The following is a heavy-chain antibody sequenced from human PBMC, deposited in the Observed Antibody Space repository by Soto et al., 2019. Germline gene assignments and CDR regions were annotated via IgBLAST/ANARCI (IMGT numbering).Heavy chain of an antibody. V-gene: IGHV4-34*01. J-gene: IGHJ4*02. CDR2: INHSGST. CDR1: GGSFSGYY. CDR3: ARVVGGDYDRYYFDY. D-gene: IGHD4-17*01. Sequence: SETLSLTCAVYGGSFSGYYWSWIRQPPGKGLEWIGEINHSGSTNYNPSLKSRVTISVDTSKNQFSLKLSSVTAADTAVYYCARVVGGDYDRYYFDYWGQGTLVTVSS.